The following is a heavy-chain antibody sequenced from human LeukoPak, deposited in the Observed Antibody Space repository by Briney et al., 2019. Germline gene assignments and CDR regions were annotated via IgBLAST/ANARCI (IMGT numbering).Heavy chain of an antibody. CDR2: ISYDGSNK. Sequence: GRSLRLSCAASGFTFSSYAMHWVRQAPGKGLEWVAVISYDGSNKYYADSVKGRFTISRDNSKNTLYLQMNSLRAEDMAVYYCARDRSEYSSSPGHYWGQGTLVTVSS. CDR3: ARDRSEYSSSPGHY. V-gene: IGHV3-30*04. CDR1: GFTFSSYA. D-gene: IGHD6-6*01. J-gene: IGHJ4*02.